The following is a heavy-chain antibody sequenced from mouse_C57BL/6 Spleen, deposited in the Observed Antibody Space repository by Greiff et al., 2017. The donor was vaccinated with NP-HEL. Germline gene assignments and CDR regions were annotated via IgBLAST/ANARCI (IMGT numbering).Heavy chain of an antibody. J-gene: IGHJ4*01. D-gene: IGHD2-4*01. V-gene: IGHV1-82*01. CDR1: GYAFSSSW. Sequence: QVQLKESGPELVKPGASVKISCKASGYAFSSSWMNWVKQRPGKGLEWIGRIYPGDGDTNYNGKFKGKATLTADKSSSTAYMQLSSLTSEDSAVYFCAREGGLRRGYYAMDYWGQGTSVTVSS. CDR3: AREGGLRRGYYAMDY. CDR2: IYPGDGDT.